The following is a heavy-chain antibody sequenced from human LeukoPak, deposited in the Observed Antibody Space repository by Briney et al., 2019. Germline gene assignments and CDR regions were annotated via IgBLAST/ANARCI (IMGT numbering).Heavy chain of an antibody. CDR1: GFTFSSYW. Sequence: GGSLRLSCAASGFTFSSYWMSWVRQAPGKGLEWVANIKQDGSEKYYVDSVKGRFTISRDNAKNSLYLQMSSLRAEDTAVYYCARESGSYTGAHYYDSSGYYYAYRGTDCGMDVWGQGTTVTVSS. CDR2: IKQDGSEK. CDR3: ARESGSYTGAHYYDSSGYYYAYRGTDCGMDV. J-gene: IGHJ6*02. D-gene: IGHD3-22*01. V-gene: IGHV3-7*01.